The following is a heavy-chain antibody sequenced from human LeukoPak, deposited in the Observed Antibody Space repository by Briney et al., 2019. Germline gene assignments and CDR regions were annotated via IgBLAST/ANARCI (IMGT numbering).Heavy chain of an antibody. Sequence: GGSLLLSCAASGFTFDNYRMSWVRPAPGKGLEWVSTVNADGGNTYYADSVKGRFTISRDNSKSTLILQMNSLRVEDTALYYCTKRVKYGGTWDHFADWGQGTLVTVSS. CDR1: GFTFDNYR. D-gene: IGHD1-26*01. V-gene: IGHV3-23*01. CDR3: TKRVKYGGTWDHFAD. CDR2: VNADGGNT. J-gene: IGHJ4*02.